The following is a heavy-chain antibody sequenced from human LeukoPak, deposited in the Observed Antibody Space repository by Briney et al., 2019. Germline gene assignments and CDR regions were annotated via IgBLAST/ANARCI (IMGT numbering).Heavy chain of an antibody. CDR1: GFTFSSYE. CDR2: ISGSGSSI. D-gene: IGHD6-19*01. J-gene: IGHJ5*02. CDR3: ARDRSGWYKWFDP. Sequence: GGSLRLSCAASGFTFSSYEMNWVRQAPGKGLEWVSYISGSGSSIHYADSVKGRFTVSRDNAKNSLYLQMNSLRAEDTAVYFCARDRSGWYKWFDPRGQGTLVTVSS. V-gene: IGHV3-48*03.